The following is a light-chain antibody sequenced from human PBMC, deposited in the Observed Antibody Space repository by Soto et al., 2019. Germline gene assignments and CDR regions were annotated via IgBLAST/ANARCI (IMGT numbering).Light chain of an antibody. V-gene: IGKV1-5*03. J-gene: IGKJ1*01. Sequence: IRMTQAPSTLSGSVGDRVTITCRASQTISSWLAWYQQKPGKAPKLLIYKASTLKSGVPSRFSGSGSGTEFTLTISSLQPDDFATYYCQHHNSYSEAFGQGTKVDIK. CDR1: QTISSW. CDR3: QHHNSYSEA. CDR2: KAS.